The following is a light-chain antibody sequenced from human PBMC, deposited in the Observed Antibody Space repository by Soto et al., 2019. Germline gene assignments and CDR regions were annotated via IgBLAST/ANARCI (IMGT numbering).Light chain of an antibody. CDR1: SSNIGAGHD. CDR2: GNS. V-gene: IGLV1-40*01. CDR3: QSSASRLSGWV. Sequence: QSVLTQPPSVSGAPGQRVTISCTGSSSNIGAGHDVHWYQQLPGTAPKLLIFGNSNRPSGVPDRFSGSKSGTSASLAITGLQAEDEADYYCQSSASRLSGWVFGGGTKLTVL. J-gene: IGLJ2*01.